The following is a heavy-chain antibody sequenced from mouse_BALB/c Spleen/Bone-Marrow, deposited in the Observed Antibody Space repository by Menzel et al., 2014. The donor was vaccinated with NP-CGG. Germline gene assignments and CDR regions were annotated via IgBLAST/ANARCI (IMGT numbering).Heavy chain of an antibody. CDR1: GYTFTSYW. D-gene: IGHD3-2*01. V-gene: IGHV1S132*01. CDR3: ASRDSSGYVPDY. J-gene: IGHJ2*01. Sequence: VKLMESGAELVKPGASVKLSCKTSGYTFTSYWIQWVKQRPGQGLGWIGEIFPGTGTTYYNEKFKGKATLTIDTSSSTAYMQLSSLTSEDSAAYFCASRDSSGYVPDYWGQGTTLTVSS. CDR2: IFPGTGTT.